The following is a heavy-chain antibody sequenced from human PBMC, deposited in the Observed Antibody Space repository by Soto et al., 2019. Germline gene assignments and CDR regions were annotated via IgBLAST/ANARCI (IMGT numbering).Heavy chain of an antibody. V-gene: IGHV3-30*18. Sequence: QVQLVESGGGVVQPGRSLRLSCAAPGFTFSSYGMHWVRQAPGKGLEWVAVTSYDGSEKYYADSVKGRFTISRDNSKNTLYLQMNSLRAEATAVYYCAKDSYYDFWSGYSDNYYYGMDVWGQGTTVTVSS. D-gene: IGHD3-3*01. CDR3: AKDSYYDFWSGYSDNYYYGMDV. J-gene: IGHJ6*02. CDR1: GFTFSSYG. CDR2: TSYDGSEK.